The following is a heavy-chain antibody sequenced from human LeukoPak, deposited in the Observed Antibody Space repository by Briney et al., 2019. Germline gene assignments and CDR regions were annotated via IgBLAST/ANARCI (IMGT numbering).Heavy chain of an antibody. J-gene: IGHJ4*02. CDR3: ARSKVGELLYFDY. CDR2: ISSSGSTI. V-gene: IGHV3-11*04. D-gene: IGHD3-10*01. CDR1: GFTFSDYY. Sequence: GGSLRLSCATSGFTFSDYYMSWIRQAPGKGLEWVSYISSSGSTIYCADSVKGRFTISRDNAKNSLYLQMNSLRAEDTAVYYCARSKVGELLYFDYWGQGTLVTVSS.